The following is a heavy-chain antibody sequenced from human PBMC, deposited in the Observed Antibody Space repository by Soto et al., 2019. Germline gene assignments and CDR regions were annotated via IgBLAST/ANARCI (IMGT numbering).Heavy chain of an antibody. J-gene: IGHJ4*02. CDR1: EGTFRNYP. CDR2: IFPLTDIP. Sequence: QVQLVQSGTEVKKPGSSVKVSCKASEGTFRNYPINWVRQAPGHGLEWMGSIFPLTDIPDYAQNFQARLTISAGKSTSTAYMELSSLTSDDTAMYFCARGPLVVLNYFESWGQGTLVTVSS. V-gene: IGHV1-69*02. CDR3: ARGPLVVLNYFES.